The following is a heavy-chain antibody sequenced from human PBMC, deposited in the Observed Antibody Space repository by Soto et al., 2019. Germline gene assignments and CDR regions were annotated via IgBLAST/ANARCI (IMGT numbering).Heavy chain of an antibody. CDR2: IKNDGSEK. D-gene: IGHD3-16*02. J-gene: IGHJ6*03. Sequence: EVQLVESGGGLVQPGGSLRLSCAASGFTFSSYWMSWVRQAPGKGLEWVANIKNDGSEKYYVDSVKGRFTISRDNAKNSLNLQINSLRADDTAVYYCARDMTSQYDYIWGSYRTPGENYMDVWGKGTPVTVSS. CDR1: GFTFSSYW. V-gene: IGHV3-7*01. CDR3: ARDMTSQYDYIWGSYRTPGENYMDV.